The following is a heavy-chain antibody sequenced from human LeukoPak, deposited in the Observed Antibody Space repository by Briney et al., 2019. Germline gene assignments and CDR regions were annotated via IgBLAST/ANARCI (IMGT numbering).Heavy chain of an antibody. CDR1: GYTFTSYG. CDR3: ARDRGGVRSLGWYYSPSDY. V-gene: IGHV1-18*01. D-gene: IGHD3-3*01. Sequence: GASVKVSCKASGYTFTSYGISWVRQAPGQGLEWMGWISAYNGNTNYAQKLQGRVTMTTDTSTSTAYMELRSLRSDDTAVYYCARDRGGVRSLGWYYSPSDYWGQGTLVTVAS. CDR2: ISAYNGNT. J-gene: IGHJ4*02.